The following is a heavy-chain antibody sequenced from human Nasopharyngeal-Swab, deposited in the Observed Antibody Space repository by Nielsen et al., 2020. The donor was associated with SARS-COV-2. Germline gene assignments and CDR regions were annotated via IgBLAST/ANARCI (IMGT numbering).Heavy chain of an antibody. CDR3: ARGSRSGINNYSSGWYFFDY. D-gene: IGHD6-19*01. Sequence: RQAPGKGLEWIGEINHSGSTNYNPSLKSRVTISVDMSNNQFSLKLSSVTAADTAVYYCARGSRSGINNYSSGWYFFDYWGQGALVTVSS. V-gene: IGHV4-34*01. CDR2: INHSGST. J-gene: IGHJ4*02.